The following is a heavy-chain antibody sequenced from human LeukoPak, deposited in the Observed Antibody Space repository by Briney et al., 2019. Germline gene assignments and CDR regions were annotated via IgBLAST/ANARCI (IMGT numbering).Heavy chain of an antibody. Sequence: SETLSLTCAVSTYSISSGSYWGWIRQSPGKGLEWVGSIFHSGNSSYNPSLKSRLTMSVDTSKNQFSLKLTSVTAPDTALYYCARVTYVDDMLYQYFDYWGQGILVTVSS. V-gene: IGHV4-38-2*01. D-gene: IGHD4-17*01. CDR1: TYSISSGSY. CDR2: IFHSGNS. J-gene: IGHJ4*02. CDR3: ARVTYVDDMLYQYFDY.